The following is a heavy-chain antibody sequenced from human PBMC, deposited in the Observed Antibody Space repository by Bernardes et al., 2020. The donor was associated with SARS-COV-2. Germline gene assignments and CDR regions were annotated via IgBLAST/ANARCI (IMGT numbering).Heavy chain of an antibody. CDR2: IIPVLGIA. CDR3: ARFGWEPGDDFDS. D-gene: IGHD1-26*01. J-gene: IGHJ3*01. CDR1: GVTFSSYT. Sequence: SVKVSCKASGVTFSSYTINWVRQAPGQGLEWMGRIIPVLGIATYAQKFQDRVTITADKSTSTAYMELTSLRSEDTAVYFCARFGWEPGDDFDSWGHGTRVTVSS. V-gene: IGHV1-69*02.